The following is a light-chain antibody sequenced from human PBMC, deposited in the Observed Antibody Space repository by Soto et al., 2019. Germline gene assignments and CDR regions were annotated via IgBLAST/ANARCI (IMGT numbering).Light chain of an antibody. Sequence: EVVLTQSPATPSLSPGERVTLSCRASQNVNTYLAWYQQKPGQAPRLLIYDASNRATSIPVSFSGSGSGTDFTLTISSLEPEDFAVYYCQQRYNWPPITFGQGTRLEI. CDR1: QNVNTY. V-gene: IGKV3-11*01. CDR2: DAS. J-gene: IGKJ5*01. CDR3: QQRYNWPPIT.